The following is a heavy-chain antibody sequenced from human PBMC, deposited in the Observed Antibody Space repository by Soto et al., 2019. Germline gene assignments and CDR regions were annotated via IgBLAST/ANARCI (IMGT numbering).Heavy chain of an antibody. CDR3: ARHPYVFQSPFGT. Sequence: QLQLQESGPRLVKPSETLSLTCAVSGGSMSSSAYFWAWVRQPPGKPLEWIGSVNYNGNTYYNPSLRRLITFSMDPFNIHLSLRHTYVTAADEAVFYIARHPYVFQSPFGTWCQGAQVTVSP. V-gene: IGHV4-39*01. D-gene: IGHD3-10*02. J-gene: IGHJ5*02. CDR2: VNYNGNT. CDR1: GGSMSSSAYF.